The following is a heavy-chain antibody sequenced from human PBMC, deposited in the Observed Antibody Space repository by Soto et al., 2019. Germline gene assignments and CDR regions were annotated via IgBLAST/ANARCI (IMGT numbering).Heavy chain of an antibody. CDR2: ITSSGSYV. CDR1: GFTFSRDT. Sequence: PGGSLRLSCVTSGFTFSRDTMNWVRQAPGKGLEWVASITSSGSYVYYADSVKGRFSASRDNAKNSLSLQMNSLRAEDTAVYYCARSSSIAAPRGMDVWGQGTTVTVSS. D-gene: IGHD6-6*01. CDR3: ARSSSIAAPRGMDV. V-gene: IGHV3-21*01. J-gene: IGHJ6*02.